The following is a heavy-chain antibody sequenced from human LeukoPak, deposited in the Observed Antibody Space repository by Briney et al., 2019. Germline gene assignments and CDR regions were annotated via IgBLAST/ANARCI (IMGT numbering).Heavy chain of an antibody. CDR1: GYSFTSYW. V-gene: IGHV5-51*01. CDR2: ISPADSDT. J-gene: IGHJ3*01. CDR3: ARHKADLDGFDV. Sequence: GESLKISCEGSGYSFTSYWIAWVRQKPGQGLEYLGMISPADSDTRYNPSFQGQVTISAGKSISTAFLQWNSLKASDTAMYYCARHKADLDGFDVWGPGTMVTVSS.